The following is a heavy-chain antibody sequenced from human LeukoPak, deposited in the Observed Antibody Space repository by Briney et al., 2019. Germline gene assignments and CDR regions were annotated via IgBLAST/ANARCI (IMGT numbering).Heavy chain of an antibody. CDR3: AKDTHSSSWYYFDY. CDR1: GFTFSSYV. V-gene: IGHV3-23*01. J-gene: IGHJ4*02. CDR2: FSGSGGST. D-gene: IGHD6-13*01. Sequence: GGTLRLSCAASGFTFSSYVMSWVRQAPGKGLEWVSSFSGSGGSTYFADSVKGRFTISRDNSKNTLYLQMNSLRVEDTAVYYCAKDTHSSSWYYFDYRGQGTLVTVSS.